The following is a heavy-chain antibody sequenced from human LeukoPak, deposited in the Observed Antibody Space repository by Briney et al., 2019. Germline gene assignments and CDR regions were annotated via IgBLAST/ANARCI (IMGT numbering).Heavy chain of an antibody. CDR1: GFSFSRYW. CDR2: VKQDGSEQ. V-gene: IGHV3-7*03. CDR3: ARDVAMVRGVTDAFDI. J-gene: IGHJ3*02. Sequence: GGSLRLSCVVSGFSFSRYWMSCVCEAPGKGLEWVANVKQDGSEQHYVDSVKGRFSISRDNANTSLFLQMNSLRAEDTAVYYCARDVAMVRGVTDAFDIWGQGTVVTASS. D-gene: IGHD3-10*01.